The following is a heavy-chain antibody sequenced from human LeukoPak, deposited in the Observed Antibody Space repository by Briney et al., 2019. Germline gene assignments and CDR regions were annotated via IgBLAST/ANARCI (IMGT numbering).Heavy chain of an antibody. J-gene: IGHJ4*02. Sequence: GASVKVSCKASGHTFTSYYMHWVRQAPGQGLEWMGIINPSGGSTSYAQKFQGRVTMTRDTSTSTVYMELSSLRSEDTAVYYCAREAYYYGSGSPLSPDYWGQGTLVTVSS. CDR3: AREAYYYGSGSPLSPDY. CDR2: INPSGGST. V-gene: IGHV1-46*01. D-gene: IGHD3-10*01. CDR1: GHTFTSYY.